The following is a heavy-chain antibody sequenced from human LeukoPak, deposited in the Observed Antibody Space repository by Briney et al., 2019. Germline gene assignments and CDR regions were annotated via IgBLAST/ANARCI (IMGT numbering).Heavy chain of an antibody. J-gene: IGHJ4*02. D-gene: IGHD3-16*02. CDR3: TRENYDYVWGSYRYALGFDY. Sequence: GGSLRLSCAASGFTFSSYAMHWVRQAPGKGLEWVGFIRSKAYGGTTEYAASVKGRFTISRDDSKSIAYLQMNSLKTEDTAVYYCTRENYDYVWGSYRYALGFDYWGQGTLVTVSS. CDR1: GFTFSSYA. V-gene: IGHV3-49*04. CDR2: IRSKAYGGTT.